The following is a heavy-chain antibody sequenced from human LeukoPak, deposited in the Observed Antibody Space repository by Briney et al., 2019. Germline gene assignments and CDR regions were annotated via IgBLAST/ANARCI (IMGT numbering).Heavy chain of an antibody. V-gene: IGHV3-11*01. CDR3: ARGRPYYYYAMDV. J-gene: IGHJ6*02. CDR2: ISSRGTTI. CDR1: GFTFSDHF. Sequence: GGSLRLSCAASGFTFSDHFMTWLRQAAGKGLEWVSYISSRGTTIYYADFVKGRFTISRDNAKNSLNLQMNSLRADDTAVYYCARGRPYYYYAMDVWGQGTTVTVSS. D-gene: IGHD6-25*01.